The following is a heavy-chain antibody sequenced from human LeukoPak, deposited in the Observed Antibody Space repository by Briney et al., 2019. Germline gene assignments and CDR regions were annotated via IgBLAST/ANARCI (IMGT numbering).Heavy chain of an antibody. CDR1: GGSISSSWY. V-gene: IGHV4-39*07. CDR2: IYYSGRT. J-gene: IGHJ4*02. Sequence: SETLSLTCTVSGGSISSSWYWGWIRQPPGKGLEWIGSIYYSGRTYYNPSLKSRVTVSVDTSKNQFSLKLSSVTAADTAVYYCARDSAADNLTGGFDYWGQGTLVTVSS. D-gene: IGHD6-13*01. CDR3: ARDSAADNLTGGFDY.